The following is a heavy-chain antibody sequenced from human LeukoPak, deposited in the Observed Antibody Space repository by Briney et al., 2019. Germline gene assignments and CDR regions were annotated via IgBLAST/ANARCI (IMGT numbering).Heavy chain of an antibody. CDR3: AASRPDGWGDDAFDI. CDR2: INTNTGNP. D-gene: IGHD3-16*01. Sequence: ASVKVSCKASGYTFSGYYMHWVRQAPGQGLEWMGWINTNTGNPTYAQGFTGRFVFSLDTSVSTAYLQISSLKAEDTAVYYCAASRPDGWGDDAFDIWGQGTMVTVSS. CDR1: GYTFSGYY. V-gene: IGHV7-4-1*02. J-gene: IGHJ3*02.